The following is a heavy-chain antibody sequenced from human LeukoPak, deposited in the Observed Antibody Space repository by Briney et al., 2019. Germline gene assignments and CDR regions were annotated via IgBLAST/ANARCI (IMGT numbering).Heavy chain of an antibody. J-gene: IGHJ5*02. D-gene: IGHD6-19*01. CDR2: IDYSGSP. V-gene: IGHV4-59*01. CDR1: GGSISTYY. CDR3: ARGHSSGWYMLWFDP. Sequence: PSETLSLTCTVSGGSISTYYWTWMRQPPGKGLEWIGYIDYSGSPKYNPSLKSRVTISLDTSKNQFSLKLSSVTAADTAVYHCARGHSSGWYMLWFDPWGQGTLVTVSS.